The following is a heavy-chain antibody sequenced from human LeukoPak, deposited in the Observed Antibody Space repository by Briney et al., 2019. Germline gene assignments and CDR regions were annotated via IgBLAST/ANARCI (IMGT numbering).Heavy chain of an antibody. CDR3: AKDPYGSGCYSWFDP. V-gene: IGHV3-23*01. J-gene: IGHJ5*02. D-gene: IGHD3-10*01. CDR2: ISGSGGST. Sequence: PGGSLRLSCAASGFTFSSYAMSWVRQAPGKGLEWVSAISGSGGSTYYADSVKGRFTISRDNSKNTLYLQMNSLRAEDTAVYYCAKDPYGSGCYSWFDPWGQGTLVTVSS. CDR1: GFTFSSYA.